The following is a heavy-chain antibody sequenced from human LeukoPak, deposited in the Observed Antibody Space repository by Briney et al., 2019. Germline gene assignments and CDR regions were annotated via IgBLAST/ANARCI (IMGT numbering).Heavy chain of an antibody. D-gene: IGHD3-3*01. CDR2: VYSSGYS. V-gene: IGHV4-59*08. Sequence: SQTLSLTCTVSGGSIGNYCWSWIRQPPGKGLEWIGYVYSSGYSKHNPSLKSRVTISVDTSNNQFSLRLSSVTAADTAVYYCARLTRFVSGVLNPLDSWGQGTLVTVSS. J-gene: IGHJ4*02. CDR1: GGSIGNYC. CDR3: ARLTRFVSGVLNPLDS.